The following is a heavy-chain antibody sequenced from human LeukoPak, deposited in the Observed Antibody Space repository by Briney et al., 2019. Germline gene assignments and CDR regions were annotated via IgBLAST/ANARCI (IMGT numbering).Heavy chain of an antibody. CDR1: GYTFTSYY. Sequence: GASVKVSCRASGYTFTSYYMLWVRQAPGQGREWMGIINSSGGSTSYAQKFQGRDTMTRDTSTSPVYMELTSLRAEDTAVYYCARSSNPYGSGPWRQRTLVTVSS. D-gene: IGHD3-10*01. V-gene: IGHV1-46*01. CDR3: ARSSNPYGSGP. CDR2: INSSGGST. J-gene: IGHJ4*02.